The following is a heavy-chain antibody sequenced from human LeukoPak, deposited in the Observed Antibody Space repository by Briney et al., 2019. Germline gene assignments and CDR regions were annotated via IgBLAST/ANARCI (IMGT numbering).Heavy chain of an antibody. CDR2: IGISETAT. CDR1: GLTFSSHD. CDR3: ARGYSSGFDY. V-gene: IGHV3-48*03. Sequence: GGSLRLSCAVSGLTFSSHDMNWVRQAPGKGLEWISYIGISETATMYADSVKGRFTISRDNGKNSLYLQMNSLRAEDTAVYYCARGYSSGFDYWGQGTLVTVSS. J-gene: IGHJ4*02. D-gene: IGHD6-19*01.